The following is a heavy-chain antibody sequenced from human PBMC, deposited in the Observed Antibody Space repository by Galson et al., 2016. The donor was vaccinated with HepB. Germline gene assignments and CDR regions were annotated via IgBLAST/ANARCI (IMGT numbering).Heavy chain of an antibody. J-gene: IGHJ6*02. V-gene: IGHV3-30*18. CDR3: AKVLSYYGSGNPPTYYFYGMDV. CDR2: ISYDGNTK. Sequence: SLRLSCAASGFTFSSYGMHWVRQAPGKGLEWVAVISYDGNTKYYADSVKGRINSSRDNSKNTLYLQMNSLRAEETAVYYCAKVLSYYGSGNPPTYYFYGMDVWGQGTTVTVSS. D-gene: IGHD3-10*01. CDR1: GFTFSSYG.